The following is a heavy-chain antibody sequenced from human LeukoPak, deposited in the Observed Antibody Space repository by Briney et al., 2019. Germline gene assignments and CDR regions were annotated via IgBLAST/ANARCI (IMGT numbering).Heavy chain of an antibody. CDR1: GGSISSYY. CDR3: ASSLAAAGTRLDYFDY. D-gene: IGHD6-13*01. CDR2: IYTSGST. V-gene: IGHV4-4*07. Sequence: SETLSLTCTVSGGSISSYYWSWIRQPAGKGLEWIGRIYTSGSTNYNPSLKSRVTMSVDTSKNQFSLKLSSVTAADTAVYYCASSLAAAGTRLDYFDYWGQGTLVTVSS. J-gene: IGHJ4*02.